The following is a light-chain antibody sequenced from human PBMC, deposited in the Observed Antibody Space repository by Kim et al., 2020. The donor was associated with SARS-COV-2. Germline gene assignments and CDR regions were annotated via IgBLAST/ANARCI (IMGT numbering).Light chain of an antibody. V-gene: IGLV1-40*01. CDR1: SSNIGAGYD. CDR2: GNS. CDR3: QSYDSSLSGSEV. Sequence: VTLPCTGSSSNIGAGYDVHWYQQLPGPAPKLLIYGNSNRPSGVPDRFSGSKSGTSASLAITGLQAEDEADYYCQSYDSSLSGSEVFGTGTKVTVL. J-gene: IGLJ1*01.